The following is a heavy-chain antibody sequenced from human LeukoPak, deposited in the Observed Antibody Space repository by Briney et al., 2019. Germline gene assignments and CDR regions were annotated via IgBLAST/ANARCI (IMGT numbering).Heavy chain of an antibody. D-gene: IGHD3-16*01. CDR2: IKSKTDGGTT. J-gene: IGHJ4*02. CDR1: GFTFSNYM. Sequence: PGGSLRLSCEASGFTFSNYMMSWVRQAPGKGLEWVGRIKSKTDGGTTDYAAPVKGRFTISRDDSKNTLYLQMNSLKTEDTAVYYCTTDPYGYVWGIFDYWGQGTLVTVSS. CDR3: TTDPYGYVWGIFDY. V-gene: IGHV3-15*01.